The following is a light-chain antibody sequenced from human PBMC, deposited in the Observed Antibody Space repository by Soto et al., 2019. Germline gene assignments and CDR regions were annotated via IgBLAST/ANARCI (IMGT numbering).Light chain of an antibody. J-gene: IGKJ1*01. CDR2: RAS. V-gene: IGKV3-15*01. CDR1: QNIYSN. Sequence: IVMTQSPATLSVSQVERATLSFRASQNIYSNVAWYQQRPGQAPRLLIYRASTRAPGIPARFSGSGSGTDFTLTISSLQSEDFAVYYCQQYNNWPVTFGQGTKVDIK. CDR3: QQYNNWPVT.